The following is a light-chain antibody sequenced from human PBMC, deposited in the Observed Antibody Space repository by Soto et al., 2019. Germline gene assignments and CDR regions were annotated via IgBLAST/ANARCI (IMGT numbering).Light chain of an antibody. CDR2: GAS. J-gene: IGKJ3*01. CDR1: QGISSY. Sequence: IQLTQSPSSLSASVGDRVTITCRASQGISSYLAWYQQKPGKAPKLLIYGASTLQTGVLSRFSGSGSGTDFTLTISSLQPEDFATYYCQPLNSYPLFGPGTKVDIK. V-gene: IGKV1-9*01. CDR3: QPLNSYPL.